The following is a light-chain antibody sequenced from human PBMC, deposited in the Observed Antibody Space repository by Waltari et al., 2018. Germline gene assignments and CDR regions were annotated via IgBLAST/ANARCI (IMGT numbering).Light chain of an antibody. Sequence: DIQLTQSPSFLSASVGHRITITCRASQDIRSYLAWYQQKPGRAPKVLISGASSLQSGVASRVSGSGSGTECNLTISSLQPEDFATYYCQQVKTYPLTFGGGTKVEIK. CDR3: QQVKTYPLT. CDR1: QDIRSY. V-gene: IGKV1-9*01. J-gene: IGKJ4*01. CDR2: GAS.